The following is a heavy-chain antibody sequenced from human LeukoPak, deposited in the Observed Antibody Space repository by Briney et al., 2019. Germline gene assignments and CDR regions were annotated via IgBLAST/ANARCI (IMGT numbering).Heavy chain of an antibody. CDR3: ARGPYRFRYCSSTSCYFDY. Sequence: SETLSLTCTVSGGSISSYYWSWIRQPPGKGLEWIGYIYYSGSTNYNPSLKSRVTISVDTSKNQFSLKLSSVTAADTAVYYCARGPYRFRYCSSTSCYFDYWGQGTLVTVSS. V-gene: IGHV4-59*12. CDR1: GGSISSYY. J-gene: IGHJ4*02. CDR2: IYYSGST. D-gene: IGHD2-2*01.